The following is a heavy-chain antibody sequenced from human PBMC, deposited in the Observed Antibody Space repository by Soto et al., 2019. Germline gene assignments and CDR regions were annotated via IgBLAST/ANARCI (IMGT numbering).Heavy chain of an antibody. CDR2: IYWDDDK. Sequence: QITLKESGPTLVKPTQTLTLTCTFSGFSLSTGGVGVGWIRQPPGKALEWLALIYWDDDKRYSPSLKSRLTNTKDTXXNXVXXTMTNMDPVDTATYYCAHRQSYYYDSSGYYPYFDYWGQGTLVTVSS. J-gene: IGHJ4*02. V-gene: IGHV2-5*02. CDR3: AHRQSYYYDSSGYYPYFDY. D-gene: IGHD3-22*01. CDR1: GFSLSTGGVG.